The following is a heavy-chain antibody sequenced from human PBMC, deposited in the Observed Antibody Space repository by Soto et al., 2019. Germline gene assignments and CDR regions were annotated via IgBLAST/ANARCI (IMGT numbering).Heavy chain of an antibody. J-gene: IGHJ4*02. Sequence: PSETLSLTCTVSGGSVNSDTYYWSWIRQPPGKGLEWIGYIYYTGSTDYNPSLESRVTISVDKSKNQFSLRLSSVTAADTAVYYCARDKSGSGSYFYYFDYWGQGSLVTVSS. CDR2: IYYTGST. CDR1: GGSVNSDTYY. CDR3: ARDKSGSGSYFYYFDY. V-gene: IGHV4-61*01. D-gene: IGHD3-10*01.